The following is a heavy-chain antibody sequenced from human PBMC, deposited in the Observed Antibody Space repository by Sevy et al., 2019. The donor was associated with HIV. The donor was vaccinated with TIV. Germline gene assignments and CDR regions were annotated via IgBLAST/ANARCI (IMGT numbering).Heavy chain of an antibody. CDR1: GGIFRSYG. V-gene: IGHV1-69*13. CDR3: ARGGGNGWYYFDY. Sequence: ASVKVSCKASGGIFRSYGISWVRQPPGQGLEWMGGIIPILGSVNYAQKFQGRVTITAEESTQTAYMELSSLRSEDTAVYYCARGGGNGWYYFDYWGQETLVTVSS. CDR2: IIPILGSV. D-gene: IGHD6-19*01. J-gene: IGHJ4*02.